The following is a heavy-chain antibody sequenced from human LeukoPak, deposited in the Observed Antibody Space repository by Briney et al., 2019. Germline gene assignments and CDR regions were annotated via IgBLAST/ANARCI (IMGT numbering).Heavy chain of an antibody. J-gene: IGHJ4*02. Sequence: PGGSLRLSCAASGFTFSSYWMHWVRQAPGKGLVWVSRINSDGSSTSYADSVKGRFTISRDNAKNTLYLQMNSLRAEDTAVYYCARELRDIVVVPAAAQYFDYWGQGTLVTVSS. CDR3: ARELRDIVVVPAAAQYFDY. CDR2: INSDGSST. CDR1: GFTFSSYW. V-gene: IGHV3-74*01. D-gene: IGHD2-2*01.